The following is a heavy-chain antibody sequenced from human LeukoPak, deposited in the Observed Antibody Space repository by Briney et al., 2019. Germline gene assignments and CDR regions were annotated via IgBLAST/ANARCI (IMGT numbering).Heavy chain of an antibody. CDR3: ARGRGYSYGSNWFDP. CDR1: GYTSTGYY. V-gene: IGHV1-2*02. J-gene: IGHJ5*02. D-gene: IGHD5-18*01. Sequence: GASVKVSCKASGYTSTGYYMHWVRQAPGQGLEWMGWINPNSGGTNYAQKFQGRVTMTRDTSISTAYMELSRLRSDDTAVYYCARGRGYSYGSNWFDPWGQGTLVTVSS. CDR2: INPNSGGT.